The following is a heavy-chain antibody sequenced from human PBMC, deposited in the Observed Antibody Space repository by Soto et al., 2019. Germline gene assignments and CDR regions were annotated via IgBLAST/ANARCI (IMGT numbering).Heavy chain of an antibody. J-gene: IGHJ4*02. D-gene: IGHD3-22*01. CDR3: ARDSGVVGLSGGLL. Sequence: QVQLQESGPGLVKPSETLSLTCTVSGGSISSYYWSWIRQPPGKGLEWIGYIYHSGSTNYNPSLKSRVTISVDTSKNQFSLKLSSVTAADTAVYYCARDSGVVGLSGGLLWGQGTLVTVSS. CDR1: GGSISSYY. V-gene: IGHV4-59*01. CDR2: IYHSGST.